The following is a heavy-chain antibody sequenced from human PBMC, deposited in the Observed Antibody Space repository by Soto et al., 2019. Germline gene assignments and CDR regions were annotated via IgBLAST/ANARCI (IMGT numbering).Heavy chain of an antibody. Sequence: SETLSLTCAVYGGSFSGYYWSWIRQPPGKGLEWIGEINHSGSTSYNPSLKSRVTISVDTSKNQFSLKLSSVTAADTAVYYCERSSYGYGMDVWGQGTTVTVSS. CDR3: ERSSYGYGMDV. J-gene: IGHJ6*02. V-gene: IGHV4-34*01. CDR2: INHSGST. CDR1: GGSFSGYY. D-gene: IGHD5-18*01.